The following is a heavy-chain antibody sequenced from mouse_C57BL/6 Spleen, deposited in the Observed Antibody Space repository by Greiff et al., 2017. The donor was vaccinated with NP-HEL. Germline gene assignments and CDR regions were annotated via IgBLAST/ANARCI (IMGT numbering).Heavy chain of an antibody. Sequence: VQLQQPGAELVKPGASVKLSCKASGYTFTSYWMHWVKQRPGQGLEWIGMIHPNSGSTNYNEKFKSKATLTVDKSSSTAYMQLSSLTSEDSAVYYCARCPYDYDGSWFAYWGQGTLVTVSA. CDR3: ARCPYDYDGSWFAY. V-gene: IGHV1-64*01. D-gene: IGHD2-4*01. CDR2: IHPNSGST. CDR1: GYTFTSYW. J-gene: IGHJ3*01.